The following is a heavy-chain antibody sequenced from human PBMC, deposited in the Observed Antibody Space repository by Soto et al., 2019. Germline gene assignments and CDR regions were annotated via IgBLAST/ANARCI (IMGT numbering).Heavy chain of an antibody. CDR1: GYTFTGYY. CDR2: IDPNSGGT. D-gene: IGHD3-10*01. Sequence: ASVKVSCKASGYTFTGYYMHWVRQAPGQGLEWMGWIDPNSGGTNYAQKFQGWVTMTRDTSISTAYMELSRLRSDDTAVYYCARGGSLWFGELSAYYYGMDVWGQGTTVTVSS. CDR3: ARGGSLWFGELSAYYYGMDV. V-gene: IGHV1-2*04. J-gene: IGHJ6*02.